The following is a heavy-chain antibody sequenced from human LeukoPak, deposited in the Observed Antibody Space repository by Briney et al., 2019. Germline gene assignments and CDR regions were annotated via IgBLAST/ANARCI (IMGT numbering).Heavy chain of an antibody. J-gene: IGHJ1*01. Sequence: PSETLSLTCTVSGGSISNYYWSWIRQPPGKGLEWIGYIYNSGHTNYNPSLKSRVTISEDTSKNQLSLKQSSVTAADTAVYYCARAAVTTSRYFQHWGQGTLVTVSS. CDR2: IYNSGHT. CDR3: ARAAVTTSRYFQH. V-gene: IGHV4-59*01. D-gene: IGHD4-17*01. CDR1: GGSISNYY.